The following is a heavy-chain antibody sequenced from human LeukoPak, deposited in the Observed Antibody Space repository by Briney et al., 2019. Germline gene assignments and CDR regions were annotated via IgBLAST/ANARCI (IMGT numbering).Heavy chain of an antibody. V-gene: IGHV3-21*01. Sequence: GGSLRLSCAASGFTFSSYSMNWVRQAPGKGLEWVSSISSSSYIYYADSVKGRFTISRDNARNSLSLQMNSLRAEDTAVYYCAELGITMIGGVWGKGTTVTISS. J-gene: IGHJ6*04. CDR2: ISSSSYI. D-gene: IGHD3-10*02. CDR3: AELGITMIGGV. CDR1: GFTFSSYS.